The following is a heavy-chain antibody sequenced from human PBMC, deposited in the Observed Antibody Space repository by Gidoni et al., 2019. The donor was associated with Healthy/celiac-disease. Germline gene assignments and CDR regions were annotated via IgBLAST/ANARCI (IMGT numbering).Heavy chain of an antibody. CDR3: AKVADDYVWGSYRYTAYFDL. D-gene: IGHD3-16*02. CDR1: GCTYSSYA. J-gene: IGHJ2*01. Sequence: EVRLLESEGGLVQPGGSLRLSWAASGCTYSSYALSWVRQGQGKGLDWVSAISGSGGSTYYADSVKGRFTISRDNSKNTLYLQMNSLRAEDTAVYYCAKVADDYVWGSYRYTAYFDLWGRGTLVTVSS. V-gene: IGHV3-23*01. CDR2: ISGSGGST.